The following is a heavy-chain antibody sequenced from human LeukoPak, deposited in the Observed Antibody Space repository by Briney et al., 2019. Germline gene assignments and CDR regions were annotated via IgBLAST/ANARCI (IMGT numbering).Heavy chain of an antibody. V-gene: IGHV3-30*04. CDR2: ISYDGSNK. CDR1: GFTFSSYA. Sequence: GGSLRLSCAASGFTFSSYAMHWVRQAPGKGLEWVAVISYDGSNKYYADSVKGRFTISRDNSKNTLYLQMNSLRAEDTAVCYCASEDLDYWGQGTLVTVSS. CDR3: ASEDLDY. J-gene: IGHJ4*02.